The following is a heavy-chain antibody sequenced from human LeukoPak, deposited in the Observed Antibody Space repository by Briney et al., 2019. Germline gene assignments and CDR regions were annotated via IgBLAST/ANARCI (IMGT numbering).Heavy chain of an antibody. CDR1: GFTFSSYS. J-gene: IGHJ5*02. Sequence: TGGSLRLPCAASGFTFSSYSMNWVRQAPGKGLEWVSYISSSSSTIYYADSVKGRFTISRDNARNSLYLQMNSLRAEDTAVYYCARDQDSGDSRWFDPWGQGTLVTVSS. CDR2: ISSSSSTI. CDR3: ARDQDSGDSRWFDP. V-gene: IGHV3-48*01. D-gene: IGHD4-17*01.